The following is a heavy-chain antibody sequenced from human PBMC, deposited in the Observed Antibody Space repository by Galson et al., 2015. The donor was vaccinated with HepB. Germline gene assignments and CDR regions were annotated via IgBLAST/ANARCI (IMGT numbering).Heavy chain of an antibody. Sequence: SEPLSLTCAVYGGSFSGYYWSWIRQPPGKGLEWIGEINHSGSTNYNPSLKSRVTISVDTSKNQFSLKLSSVTAADTAVYYCARGRGYCSGGSCYPFDYWGQGTLVTVSS. D-gene: IGHD2-15*01. V-gene: IGHV4-34*01. J-gene: IGHJ4*02. CDR1: GGSFSGYY. CDR2: INHSGST. CDR3: ARGRGYCSGGSCYPFDY.